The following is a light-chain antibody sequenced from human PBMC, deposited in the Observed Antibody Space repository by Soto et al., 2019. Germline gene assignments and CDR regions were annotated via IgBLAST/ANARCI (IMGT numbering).Light chain of an antibody. CDR1: QSVSSY. CDR2: DAS. CDR3: QQRSNWPPYT. J-gene: IGKJ2*01. V-gene: IGKV3-11*01. Sequence: EIVLTQSPATLSFSPGERATLSCRASQSVSSYLAWYQQKPGQAPRLLIYDASNRATGIPARFSGSGSGTVFTLTIISLEPEDFSVYYCQQRSNWPPYTFGQGPKLEIK.